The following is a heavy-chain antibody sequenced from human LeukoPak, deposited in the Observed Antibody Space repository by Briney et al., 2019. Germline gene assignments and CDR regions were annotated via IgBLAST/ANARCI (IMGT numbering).Heavy chain of an antibody. V-gene: IGHV1-2*02. Sequence: ASVKVSCKASGYTFTSYGISWVRQAPGQGLEWMGWINPNSGGTNYAQKFQGRVTMTRDTSISTAYMELSRLRSDDTAVYYCARDQIGYCTSGVCRPDYWGQGTLVTVSS. D-gene: IGHD2-8*01. CDR3: ARDQIGYCTSGVCRPDY. CDR1: GYTFTSYG. CDR2: INPNSGGT. J-gene: IGHJ4*02.